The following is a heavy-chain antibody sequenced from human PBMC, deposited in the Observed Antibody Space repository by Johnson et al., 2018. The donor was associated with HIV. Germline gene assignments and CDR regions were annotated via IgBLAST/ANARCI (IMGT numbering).Heavy chain of an antibody. V-gene: IGHV3-30*02. CDR3: ARDPDI. J-gene: IGHJ3*02. CDR1: RFTFSSSG. CDR2: MRYNVSDE. Sequence: QVQLVESGGGVVQPGRSLRLSCAASRFTFSSSGMHWVRQAPGKGLEWVAFMRYNVSDEYYADSVKGRFTISRDNSKNTLYLQMNSLRAEDTAVYYCARDPDIWGQGTMVTVSS.